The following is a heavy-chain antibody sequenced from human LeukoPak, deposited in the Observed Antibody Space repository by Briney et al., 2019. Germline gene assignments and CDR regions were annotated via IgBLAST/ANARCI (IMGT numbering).Heavy chain of an antibody. D-gene: IGHD6-13*01. CDR3: ARDLESYSSSWYVDY. CDR2: ISAYNGNT. V-gene: IGHV1-18*01. CDR1: VYTFTSYG. Sequence: GASVKVSCKASVYTFTSYGISWVRQAPGQGLEWMGWISAYNGNTNYAQKLQGRVTMTTDTSTSTAYMELRSLRSDDTAVYYCARDLESYSSSWYVDYWGQGTLVTVSS. J-gene: IGHJ4*02.